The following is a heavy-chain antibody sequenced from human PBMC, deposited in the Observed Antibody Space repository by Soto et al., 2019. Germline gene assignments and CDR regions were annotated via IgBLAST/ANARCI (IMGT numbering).Heavy chain of an antibody. V-gene: IGHV4-4*02. CDR3: ARTSYYDSTGYYNMDV. Sequence: SETLSLKCTISGGSISSNNWWTWVRQSPGKGLEWIGEIHHSESTNYNPSLNSRVTISVDKSKNQFSLKLTSVTAADTADYYCARTSYYDSTGYYNMDVWGQGTTVTVSS. D-gene: IGHD3-22*01. J-gene: IGHJ6*02. CDR1: GGSISSNNW. CDR2: IHHSEST.